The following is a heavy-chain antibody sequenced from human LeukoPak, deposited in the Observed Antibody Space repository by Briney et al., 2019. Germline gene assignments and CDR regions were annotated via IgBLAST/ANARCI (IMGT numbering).Heavy chain of an antibody. J-gene: IGHJ5*02. D-gene: IGHD3-10*01. CDR3: ARDGGPYGSGRRGTFDP. CDR2: ISYDGSNK. CDR1: GFTFSDYY. V-gene: IGHV3-30*01. Sequence: GGSLRLSCAASGFTFSDYYMDWVRQAPGKGLEWVAVISYDGSNKYYADSVKGLFTISRDNSKNTLYLQMNSLRAEDTAVYYWARDGGPYGSGRRGTFDPWGQGTLVTVSS.